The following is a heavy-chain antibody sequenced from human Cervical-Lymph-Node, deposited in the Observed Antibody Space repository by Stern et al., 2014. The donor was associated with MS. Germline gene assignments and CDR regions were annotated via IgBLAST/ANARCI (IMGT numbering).Heavy chain of an antibody. V-gene: IGHV1-69*01. D-gene: IGHD6-13*01. J-gene: IGHJ5*02. Sequence: QVQLVQSGAAVTKPSSSVSVSCTVSGGTISTYPSSWVRQPPGHGLEWMGGIWPVFGTPTYAQEFRGRITITADVSTSTVYMELSSLRSDDTSVYYCALSAETSDRWYSLGYDLGGQGTLVTVSS. CDR3: ALSAETSDRWYSLGYDL. CDR1: GGTISTYP. CDR2: IWPVFGTP.